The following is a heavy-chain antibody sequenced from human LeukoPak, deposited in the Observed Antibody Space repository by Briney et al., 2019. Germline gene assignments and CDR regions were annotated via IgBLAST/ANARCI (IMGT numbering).Heavy chain of an antibody. V-gene: IGHV4-34*01. CDR1: GESFSGYY. Sequence: TSETLSLTCAVYGESFSGYYWSWIRQPPGKGLEWIGEINHSGSTNYNPSLKSRVTISVDTSKNQFSLKLSSVTAADTAVYYCARGDSSSSHFDYWGQGTLVTVSS. CDR3: ARGDSSSSHFDY. J-gene: IGHJ4*02. CDR2: INHSGST. D-gene: IGHD6-6*01.